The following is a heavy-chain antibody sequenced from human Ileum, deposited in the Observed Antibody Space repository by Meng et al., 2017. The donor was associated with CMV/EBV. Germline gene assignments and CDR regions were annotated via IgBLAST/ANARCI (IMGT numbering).Heavy chain of an antibody. D-gene: IGHD3-10*01. CDR3: ARQQYFGSERSPFDF. V-gene: IGHV5-51*01. CDR1: GYSFTSHW. J-gene: IGHJ4*02. Sequence: GESLKISCQGSGYSFTSHWIAWVRQMPGKGLEWMGIIYPGDSDTRYSASFQGQVTISADKSISTAYLQWSNLKASDTAIYCCARQQYFGSERSPFDFWGQGTLVTVSS. CDR2: IYPGDSDT.